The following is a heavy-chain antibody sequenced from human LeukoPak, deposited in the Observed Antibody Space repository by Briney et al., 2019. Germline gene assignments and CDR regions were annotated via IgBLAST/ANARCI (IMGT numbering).Heavy chain of an antibody. CDR1: GSSISSYY. Sequence: SETLSLTCTVTGSSISSYYWSWIRQPPGKGLEWIGYIYYSGSTNYNPSLKSRVTISVDTSKNQFSLKLSSVTAADTAVYYCARDLLSGYYGMDVWGQGTTVTVSS. J-gene: IGHJ6*02. CDR2: IYYSGST. D-gene: IGHD2-15*01. V-gene: IGHV4-59*01. CDR3: ARDLLSGYYGMDV.